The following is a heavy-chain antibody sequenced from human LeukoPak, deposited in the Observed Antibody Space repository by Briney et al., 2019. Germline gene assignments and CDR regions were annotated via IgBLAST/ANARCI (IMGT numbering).Heavy chain of an antibody. V-gene: IGHV3-30*04. Sequence: GGSLRLSCAASGFTFSSYAIHWVRQAPGKGREWVTFISHDGSNKYYADSVKGRFTISRDNSKNTLYLQMTSLRAEDTAVYYCAKDGIRYYYDSSGYYGDYWGQGTLVTVSS. D-gene: IGHD3-22*01. J-gene: IGHJ4*02. CDR2: ISHDGSNK. CDR3: AKDGIRYYYDSSGYYGDY. CDR1: GFTFSSYA.